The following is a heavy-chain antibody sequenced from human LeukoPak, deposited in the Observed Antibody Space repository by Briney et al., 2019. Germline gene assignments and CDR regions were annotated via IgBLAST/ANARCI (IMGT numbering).Heavy chain of an antibody. CDR3: TTYITMVRGVIMTGDWFDP. D-gene: IGHD3-10*01. CDR2: IKSKTDGGTT. CDR1: GFTFSNAW. V-gene: IGHV3-15*01. Sequence: GGSLRLSCAASGFTFSNAWMSWVRQAPGKGLEWVGRIKSKTDGGTTDHAAPVKGRFTISRDDSKNTLYPQMNSLKTEDTAVYYCTTYITMVRGVIMTGDWFDPWGQGTLVTVSS. J-gene: IGHJ5*02.